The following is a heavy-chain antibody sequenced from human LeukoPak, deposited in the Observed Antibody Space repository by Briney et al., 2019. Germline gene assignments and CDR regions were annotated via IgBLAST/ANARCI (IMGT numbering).Heavy chain of an antibody. Sequence: PGGSLRLSCASSGFTFSVYYMSWIRQAPGKGLEGVSYISSSGSTIYYADSVKGRFTISRDNAKNSLYLQMNSLRAEDTAVYYCARGLKYGVSDYWGQGTLVTVSS. CDR1: GFTFSVYY. D-gene: IGHD3-10*01. CDR3: ARGLKYGVSDY. J-gene: IGHJ4*02. CDR2: ISSSGSTI. V-gene: IGHV3-11*01.